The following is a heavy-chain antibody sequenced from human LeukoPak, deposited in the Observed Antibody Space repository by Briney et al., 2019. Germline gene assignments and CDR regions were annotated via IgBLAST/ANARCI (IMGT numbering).Heavy chain of an antibody. D-gene: IGHD2-2*01. V-gene: IGHV5-51*01. CDR2: IYPGDSDT. CDR1: GYSFSNYW. J-gene: IGHJ3*02. CDR3: ARKVGHCSTTSCFGEAFDI. Sequence: GESLKISCKGSGYSFSNYWIGWARQMPGKGLEWMGIIYPGDSDTRYSPSFQGQVTISADKSISTANLQWSSLKASDSAMYYCARKVGHCSTTSCFGEAFDIWGQGTMVTVSS.